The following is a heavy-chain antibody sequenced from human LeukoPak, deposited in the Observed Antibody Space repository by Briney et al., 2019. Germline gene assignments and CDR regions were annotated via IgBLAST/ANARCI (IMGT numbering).Heavy chain of an antibody. CDR3: ARQGGWGGAASLIEY. CDR2: MFYRGST. D-gene: IGHD1-26*01. J-gene: IGHJ4*02. CDR1: RVSPRITTDY. Sequence: SETLSLTCTVSRVSPRITTDYGAWIRQPPGKGLEWIGSMFYRGSTYYNASLKSRVTISVDTSKNQFSLNLSSVTASDTAIFYCARQGGWGGAASLIEYWGQGTLVTVSS. V-gene: IGHV4-39*01.